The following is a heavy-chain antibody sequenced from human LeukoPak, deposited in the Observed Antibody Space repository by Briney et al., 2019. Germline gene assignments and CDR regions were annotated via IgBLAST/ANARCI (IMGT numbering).Heavy chain of an antibody. CDR2: INPNSGGT. CDR1: GYTFTGYY. Sequence: ASVKVSCKASGYTFTGYYMHWVRQAPGQGLEWMGWINPNSGGTNYAQKFQGRVTMTRDTSISTAYMELSRLRSDDTAVYYCARDYYGSGSPPHYWGQGTLVTVSS. V-gene: IGHV1-2*02. D-gene: IGHD3-10*01. CDR3: ARDYYGSGSPPHY. J-gene: IGHJ4*02.